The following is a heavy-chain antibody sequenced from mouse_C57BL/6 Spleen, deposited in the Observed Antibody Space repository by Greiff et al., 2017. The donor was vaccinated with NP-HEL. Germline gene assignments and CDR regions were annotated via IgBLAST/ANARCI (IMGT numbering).Heavy chain of an antibody. CDR3: ARSGTTVVANFDY. D-gene: IGHD1-1*01. V-gene: IGHV1-42*01. J-gene: IGHJ2*01. CDR2: INPSTGGN. Sequence: EVQLVESGPELVKPGASVKISCKASGYSFTGYYMNWVKQSPEKSLEWIGEINPSTGGNTYNQKFKAKATLTVDKSSSTAYMQLKSLTSEDSAVYYCARSGTTVVANFDYWGQGTTLTVSS. CDR1: GYSFTGYY.